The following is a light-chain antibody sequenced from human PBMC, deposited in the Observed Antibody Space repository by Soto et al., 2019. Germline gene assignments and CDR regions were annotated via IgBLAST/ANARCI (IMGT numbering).Light chain of an antibody. CDR1: SSNVGRYNH. J-gene: IGLJ1*01. Sequence: QSVLTQPRSVSGSPGQSVTISCTGTSSNVGRYNHVPWYQHHPGKAPKLMIYDVSKRPSGVPDRFSGSKSGNTASLTISGPQAEDEADYYCCSCGGSLYVFGTGTKVTVL. CDR2: DVS. CDR3: CSCGGSLYV. V-gene: IGLV2-11*01.